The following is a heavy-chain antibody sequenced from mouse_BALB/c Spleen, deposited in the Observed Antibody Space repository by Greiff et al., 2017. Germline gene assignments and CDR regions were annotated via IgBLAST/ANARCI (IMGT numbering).Heavy chain of an antibody. CDR3: ARRHYYGSSYYFDY. CDR2: ISSGGSYT. V-gene: IGHV5-9-4*01. D-gene: IGHD1-1*01. J-gene: IGHJ2*01. Sequence: EVQRVESGGGLVKPGGSLKLSCAASGFTFSSYAMSWVRQSPEKRLEWVAEISSGGSYTYYPDTVTGRFTISRDNAKNTLYLEMSSLRSEDTAMYYCARRHYYGSSYYFDYWGQGTTLTVSS. CDR1: GFTFSSYA.